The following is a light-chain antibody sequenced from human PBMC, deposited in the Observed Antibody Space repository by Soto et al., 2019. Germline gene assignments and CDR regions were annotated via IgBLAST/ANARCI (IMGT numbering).Light chain of an antibody. CDR2: AAS. Sequence: DLQLTQSPSFLSASVXDRVTITCRASQGISSYLAWYQQKPGKAPKLLIYAASTLQSGVPSRFSGSGSGTEFTLTISSLQPEDFATXXXQQLNSYPLTFGGGTKVEIK. V-gene: IGKV1-9*01. CDR1: QGISSY. J-gene: IGKJ4*01. CDR3: QQLNSYPLT.